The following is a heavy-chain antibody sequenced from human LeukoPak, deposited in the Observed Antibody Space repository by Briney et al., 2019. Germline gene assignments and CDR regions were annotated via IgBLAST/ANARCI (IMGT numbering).Heavy chain of an antibody. CDR2: IYYSGST. J-gene: IGHJ4*02. D-gene: IGHD2-21*01. V-gene: IGHV4-59*01. CDR3: ARGCGGDCYYLDY. Sequence: SETLSLTCTVSGGSISSYYWGWIRQPPGKGLEWIGYIYYSGSTNYNPSLKSRVTISVDTSKNQFSLKLSSVTAADTAVYYCARGCGGDCYYLDYWGQGTLVTVSS. CDR1: GGSISSYY.